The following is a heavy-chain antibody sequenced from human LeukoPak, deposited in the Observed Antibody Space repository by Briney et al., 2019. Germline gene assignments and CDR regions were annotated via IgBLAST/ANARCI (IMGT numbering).Heavy chain of an antibody. CDR1: GGSISSYY. J-gene: IGHJ6*03. Sequence: SETLSLTCTVSGGSISSYYWSWIRQPPGKGLEWIGYIYYSGSTNYNPSLKSRVTISVDTSKNQFSLKLSSVTAADTAVYYCARIKKYYDILTGYYNYYYYMDVWGKGTTVTISS. CDR3: ARIKKYYDILTGYYNYYYYMDV. V-gene: IGHV4-59*01. D-gene: IGHD3-9*01. CDR2: IYYSGST.